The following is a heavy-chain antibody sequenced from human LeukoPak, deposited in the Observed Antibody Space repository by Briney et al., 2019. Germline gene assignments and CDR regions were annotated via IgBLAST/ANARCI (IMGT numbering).Heavy chain of an antibody. Sequence: PSETLSLTCTVSGGSIRSPSYYWGWIRQPPGKGLELIGSIYYSGSTYYNPSLKSRVTISVDTSRNQFSLNLNSVTAADTAFYYCARGTSTWYEGYFDYWGQGTLVTVSS. CDR1: GGSIRSPSYY. J-gene: IGHJ4*02. CDR2: IYYSGST. D-gene: IGHD6-13*01. V-gene: IGHV4-39*07. CDR3: ARGTSTWYEGYFDY.